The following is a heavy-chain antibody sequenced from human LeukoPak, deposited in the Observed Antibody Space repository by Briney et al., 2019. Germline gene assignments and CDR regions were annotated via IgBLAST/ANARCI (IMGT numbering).Heavy chain of an antibody. CDR1: GGSFSGYY. Sequence: SETLSLTCAVYGGSFSGYYWSWIRQPPGKGLEWIGEINHSGSTNYNPSLKSRVTISVDTSKNQFSLQLNSVTPEDTAVYYCAREVDILTAPRDAFDIWGQGTMVTVSS. V-gene: IGHV4-34*01. J-gene: IGHJ3*02. CDR3: AREVDILTAPRDAFDI. D-gene: IGHD3-9*01. CDR2: INHSGST.